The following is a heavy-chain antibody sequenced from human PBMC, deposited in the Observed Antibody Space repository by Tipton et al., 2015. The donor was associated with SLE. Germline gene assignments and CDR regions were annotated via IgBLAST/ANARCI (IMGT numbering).Heavy chain of an antibody. CDR1: GGSLNSSSYY. D-gene: IGHD3-16*01. V-gene: IGHV4-61*01. CDR2: IHSSGST. J-gene: IGHJ4*02. CDR3: ARSDGGY. Sequence: TLSLTCTLSGGSLNSSSYYWAWIRQPPGKGLEWIGYIHSSGSTNYNSSLESRVTISIDTSRNQFSLKLTSVTAADTAVYYCARSDGGYWGQGTLVTVSS.